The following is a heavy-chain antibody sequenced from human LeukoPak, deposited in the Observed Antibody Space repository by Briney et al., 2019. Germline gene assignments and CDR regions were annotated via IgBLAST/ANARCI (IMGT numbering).Heavy chain of an antibody. J-gene: IGHJ3*02. D-gene: IGHD3-22*01. V-gene: IGHV3-21*04. CDR1: GFTFSSYA. Sequence: GGSLRLSCAASGFTFSSYAMNWVRQAPGKGLEWVSSISSSSSYIYYADSVKGRFTISRDNAKNPLYLQMNSLRAEDTALYHCARGNYYDGSGTDAFDIWGQGTMVTVSS. CDR3: ARGNYYDGSGTDAFDI. CDR2: ISSSSSYI.